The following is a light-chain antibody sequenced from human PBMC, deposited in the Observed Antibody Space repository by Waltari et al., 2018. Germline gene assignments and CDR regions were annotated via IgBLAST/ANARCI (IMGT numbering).Light chain of an antibody. J-gene: IGLJ3*02. CDR2: DVT. CDR3: TSYTRKHTWV. V-gene: IGLV2-14*03. Sequence: QSALTQPASVSGSPGQSITISCSGTSSDIGGSDYVPWYQQYPGIAPKLIIYDVTNRPSGVSNRFSGSKSGYTASLTISGLQAADEAHYYCTSYTRKHTWVFGGGTKVTVL. CDR1: SSDIGGSDY.